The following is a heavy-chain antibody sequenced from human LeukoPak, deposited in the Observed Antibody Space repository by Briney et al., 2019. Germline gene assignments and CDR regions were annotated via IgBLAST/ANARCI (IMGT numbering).Heavy chain of an antibody. CDR1: GFTFHEHG. V-gene: IGHV3-43*02. D-gene: IGHD2-2*01. CDR3: ARDSVPSRMVPSYHHYGLDV. J-gene: IGHJ6*02. CDR2: IGADGVDT. Sequence: GGSLRLSCVASGFTFHEHGIHWVRQTPGKGLQWVSLIGADGVDTYYADSVKGRFTISRDNSKHSLFLQMDNLRPEDTALYYCARDSVPSRMVPSYHHYGLDVCGEGTAVTVS.